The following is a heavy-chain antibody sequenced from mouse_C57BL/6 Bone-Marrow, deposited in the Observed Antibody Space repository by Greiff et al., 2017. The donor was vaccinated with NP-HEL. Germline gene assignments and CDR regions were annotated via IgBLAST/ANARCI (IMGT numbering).Heavy chain of an antibody. CDR3: TREGPGTGFFFDY. CDR1: GYTFTSYW. CDR2: IYPGNSDT. J-gene: IGHJ2*01. Sequence: EVKLVESGTVLARPGASVKMSCKTSGYTFTSYWMHWVKQRPGQGLEWIGAIYPGNSDTSYNQKFKGKAKLTAVTSASTAYMELSSLTNEDSAVYYCTREGPGTGFFFDYWGQGTTLTVSS. D-gene: IGHD4-1*01. V-gene: IGHV1-5*01.